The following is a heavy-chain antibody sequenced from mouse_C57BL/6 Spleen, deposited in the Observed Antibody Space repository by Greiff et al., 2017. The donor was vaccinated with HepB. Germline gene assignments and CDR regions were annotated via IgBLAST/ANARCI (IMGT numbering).Heavy chain of an antibody. J-gene: IGHJ2*01. CDR2: ISYDGSN. D-gene: IGHD3-2*02. CDR1: GYSITSGYY. CDR3: ASTAQATYYFDY. V-gene: IGHV3-6*01. Sequence: DVQLQESGPGLVKPSQSLSLTCSVTGYSITSGYYWNWIRQFPGNKLEWMGYISYDGSNNYNPSLKNRISITRDTSKNQFFLKLNSVTTEDTATYYCASTAQATYYFDYWGQGTTLTVSS.